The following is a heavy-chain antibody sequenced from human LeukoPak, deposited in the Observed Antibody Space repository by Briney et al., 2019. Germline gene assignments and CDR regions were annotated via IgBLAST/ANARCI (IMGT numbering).Heavy chain of an antibody. D-gene: IGHD3-10*01. CDR3: AKDRLWFGELFSMYFDY. V-gene: IGHV3-23*01. CDR2: ISGSGGST. J-gene: IGHJ4*02. Sequence: GGSLRLSCAACGFTFSSYAMSWVRQAPGKGLEWVSAISGSGGSTYYADSVKGRFTISRDNSKNTLYLQMNSLRAEDTAVYYCAKDRLWFGELFSMYFDYWGQGTLVTVSS. CDR1: GFTFSSYA.